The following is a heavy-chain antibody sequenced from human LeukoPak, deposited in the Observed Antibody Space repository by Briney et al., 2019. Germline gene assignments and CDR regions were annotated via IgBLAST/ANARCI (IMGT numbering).Heavy chain of an antibody. CDR1: GFTFSNYS. CDR3: ARDTIVGATTFDY. J-gene: IGHJ4*02. Sequence: PGGSLRLSCATSGFTFSNYSLNWVRQAPGKGLEWVSSISTTTSYYADSVKGRFSISRDNAKNSLYLLLISLRAEDTAVYYCARDTIVGATTFDYWGQGTLVTVSS. D-gene: IGHD1-26*01. CDR2: ISTTTS. V-gene: IGHV3-21*01.